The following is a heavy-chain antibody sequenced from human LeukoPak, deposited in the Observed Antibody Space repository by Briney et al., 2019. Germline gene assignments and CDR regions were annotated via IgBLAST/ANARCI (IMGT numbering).Heavy chain of an antibody. V-gene: IGHV3-23*01. J-gene: IGHJ4*02. CDR2: FSGCGGST. Sequence: GGSLTLSCTVSGFTFSSSSMSWVRHAPGKGLEWVSVFSGCGGSTDYADPVKGRFTISRDNSKNALYLQMSSLRADDTAVYYCAKGSGWYVWGQGTLVTVSS. CDR3: AKGSGWYV. D-gene: IGHD6-19*01. CDR1: GFTFSSSS.